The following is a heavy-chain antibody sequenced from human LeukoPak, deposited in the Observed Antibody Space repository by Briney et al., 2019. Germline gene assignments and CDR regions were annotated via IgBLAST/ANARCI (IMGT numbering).Heavy chain of an antibody. CDR2: ISSSGGTI. CDR1: GFTFSDYY. J-gene: IGHJ4*02. D-gene: IGHD6-13*01. Sequence: GGSLRLSCAASGFTFSDYYMSWIRQAPGKGLEWVSYISSSGGTIYYADSVKGRFSISRDNAKNSLYLQMNSLRAEDTAVYYCVYGGAAADFDYWGQGTLVTVSS. CDR3: VYGGAAADFDY. V-gene: IGHV3-11*01.